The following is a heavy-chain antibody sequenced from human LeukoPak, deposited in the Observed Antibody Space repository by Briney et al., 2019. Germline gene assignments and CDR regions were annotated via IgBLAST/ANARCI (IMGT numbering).Heavy chain of an antibody. CDR3: AKDSERYGVLEY. V-gene: IGHV3-23*01. Sequence: GGSLRLSCEASGFTFNNHAMTWVRQGPGKGLEWASTISGRADSTFYADSVKGRFTISRDNSKNTVYLQLNNLRDEDTAVYYCAKDSERYGVLEYWGQGTLVSVSA. CDR1: GFTFNNHA. J-gene: IGHJ4*02. D-gene: IGHD4-17*01. CDR2: ISGRADST.